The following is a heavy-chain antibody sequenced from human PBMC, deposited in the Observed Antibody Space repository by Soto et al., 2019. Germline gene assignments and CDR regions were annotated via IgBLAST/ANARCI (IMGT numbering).Heavy chain of an antibody. V-gene: IGHV3-48*02. D-gene: IGHD6-19*01. CDR2: ISYRNRST. CDR1: GFTFSSSS. CDR3: ARVHSSGWFKVDY. J-gene: IGHJ4*02. Sequence: EVQLVESGGGLVQPGGSLRLSCAASGFTFSSSSMNWVRQAPGKGLEWVSYISYRNRSTHYADSVKGRFTISRDNAKDSLYLQMNSLKDEDTAVYYCARVHSSGWFKVDYWGQGTLVTVSP.